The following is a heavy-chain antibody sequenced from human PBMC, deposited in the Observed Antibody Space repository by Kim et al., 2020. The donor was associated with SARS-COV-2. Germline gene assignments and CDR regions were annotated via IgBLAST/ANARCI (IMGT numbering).Heavy chain of an antibody. V-gene: IGHV3-30*02. CDR1: RFTFINYA. Sequence: GGSLRLSCAASRFTFINYATHWVRQAPSKGLKWVALIGNEGSNKYYADSVKGRFTISRDNSKNTLYLQMNSLRGEDTAVYYCVTHCTSTSCYPSWGQGTLVPVSS. CDR2: IGNEGSNK. D-gene: IGHD2-2*01. CDR3: VTHCTSTSCYPS. J-gene: IGHJ4*02.